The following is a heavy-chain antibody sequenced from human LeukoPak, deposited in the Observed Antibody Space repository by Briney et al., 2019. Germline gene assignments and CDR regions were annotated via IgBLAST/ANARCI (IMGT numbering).Heavy chain of an antibody. Sequence: SETLSLTCTVSGGSISSSSYYRGWIRQPPGKGLEWIGSIYYSGSTYYNPSLKSRVTISVDTSKNQFSLKLSSVTAADTAVYYCAKGGSSSFDYWGRGTLVTVSS. CDR2: IYYSGST. CDR3: AKGGSSSFDY. J-gene: IGHJ4*01. CDR1: GGSISSSSYY. V-gene: IGHV4-39*01. D-gene: IGHD6-6*01.